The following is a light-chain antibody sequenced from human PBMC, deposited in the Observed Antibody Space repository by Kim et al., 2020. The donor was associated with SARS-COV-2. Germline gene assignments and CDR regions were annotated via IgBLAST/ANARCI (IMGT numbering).Light chain of an antibody. V-gene: IGKV3-15*01. J-gene: IGKJ4*01. Sequence: EIVMTQSPATLSVSPGERATLSCRASQNIGSNLVWCQQKPGQAPRLLIYSASTRAAGVPAWFRGSGSGTEFTLTISSLQSEDFAVYYCQQYDDWPPVLTFGGGTKLEI. CDR1: QNIGSN. CDR3: QQYDDWPPVLT. CDR2: SAS.